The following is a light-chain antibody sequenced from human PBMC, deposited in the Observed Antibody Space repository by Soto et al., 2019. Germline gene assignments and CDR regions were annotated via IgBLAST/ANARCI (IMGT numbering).Light chain of an antibody. CDR1: SSDVGSYDL. Sequence: QSALTQPASVSGSPGQSITISCTGTSSDVGSYDLVSWYRQHPGKAPNLMIYEGTKRPSGVSNRFSGSKSGNTASLTISGLQAEDEADYYCCSYAGSSTYVFGNGTKLTVL. V-gene: IGLV2-23*01. CDR2: EGT. J-gene: IGLJ1*01. CDR3: CSYAGSSTYV.